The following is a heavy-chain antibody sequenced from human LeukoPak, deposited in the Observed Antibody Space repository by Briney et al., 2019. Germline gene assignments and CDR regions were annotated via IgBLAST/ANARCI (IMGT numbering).Heavy chain of an antibody. CDR3: ARSIYSTGWYDY. J-gene: IGHJ4*02. D-gene: IGHD6-19*01. Sequence: SETLSLTCSVSGGSISSFYCNWMRQPAGKGLEWIGRIYTSGTTTYNPSLKSRVTMSVDTSKNQFSLKLSSVTAADTAVYYCARSIYSTGWYDYWGQGTLVTVSS. CDR2: IYTSGTT. CDR1: GGSISSFY. V-gene: IGHV4-4*07.